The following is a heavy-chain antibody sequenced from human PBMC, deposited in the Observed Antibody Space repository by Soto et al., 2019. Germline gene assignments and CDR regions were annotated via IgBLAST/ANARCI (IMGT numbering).Heavy chain of an antibody. D-gene: IGHD6-19*01. Sequence: ESGGGVVQPGRSLRLSCAASGFTFSSYGMHWVRQAPGKGLEWVAVIWYDGSNKYYADSVKGRFTISRDNSKNTLYLQMNSLRAGDTAVYYCARDGEQWLVTQNFHYWGQGTLVTVSS. CDR3: ARDGEQWLVTQNFHY. CDR2: IWYDGSNK. J-gene: IGHJ4*02. V-gene: IGHV3-33*01. CDR1: GFTFSSYG.